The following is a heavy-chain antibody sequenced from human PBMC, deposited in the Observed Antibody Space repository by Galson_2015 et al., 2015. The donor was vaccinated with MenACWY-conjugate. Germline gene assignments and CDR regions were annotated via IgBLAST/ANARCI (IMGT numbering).Heavy chain of an antibody. Sequence: SVKVSCKASGGTFSSYAISWVRQAPGQGLEWMGRIIPILGIANYAQKFQGRVTITADKSTSTAYMELSSLRSEDTAVYYCARQEYSSSSSAFDIWGQGTMVTVSS. V-gene: IGHV1-69*04. D-gene: IGHD6-6*01. CDR1: GGTFSSYA. CDR2: IIPILGIA. J-gene: IGHJ3*02. CDR3: ARQEYSSSSSAFDI.